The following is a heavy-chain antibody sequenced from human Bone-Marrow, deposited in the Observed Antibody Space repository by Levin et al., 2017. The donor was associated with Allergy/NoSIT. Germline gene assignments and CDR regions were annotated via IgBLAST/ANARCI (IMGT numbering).Heavy chain of an antibody. D-gene: IGHD3-9*01. J-gene: IGHJ6*03. Sequence: SGGSLRLSCAASGFTFSSYGMSWVRQAPGKGLEWVSAISVSGDSTYSADSVRGRFTISRDNSKNTLYLQMNSLRAEDTAVYYCAKPGYNNYVELSYMDVWGIGTTVTVPS. CDR2: ISVSGDST. CDR1: GFTFSSYG. CDR3: AKPGYNNYVELSYMDV. V-gene: IGHV3-23*01.